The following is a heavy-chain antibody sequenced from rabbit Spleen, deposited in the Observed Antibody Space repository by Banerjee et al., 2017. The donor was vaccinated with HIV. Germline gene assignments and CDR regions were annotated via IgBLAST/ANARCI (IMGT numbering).Heavy chain of an antibody. CDR3: ARDTGTSFSSYGMDL. CDR1: GFSFSSSYD. CDR2: IYTGNGKT. Sequence: QSLEESGGGLVKPGASLTLTCKASGFSFSSSYDMCWVRQPPGKGLEWIACIYTGNGKTYYASWAKGRFTISKTSSTTVTLRMTSLTVADTATYFCARDTGTSFSSYGMDLWGPGTLVTVS. V-gene: IGHV1S40*01. D-gene: IGHD8-1*01. J-gene: IGHJ6*01.